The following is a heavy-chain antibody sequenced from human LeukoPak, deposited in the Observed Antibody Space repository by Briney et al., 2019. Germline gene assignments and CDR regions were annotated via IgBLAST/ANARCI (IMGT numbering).Heavy chain of an antibody. J-gene: IGHJ5*02. Sequence: SETLSLTCTVSGGSISSYYWSWIRQPAGKGLEWIGRIYTSGSTNYNPSLKSRVTMSVDTSKNQFSLKLSSVTAADTAMYYCARDRVVVPAARNWLDPWGQGTLVTVSS. CDR1: GGSISSYY. CDR2: IYTSGST. CDR3: ARDRVVVPAARNWLDP. D-gene: IGHD2-2*01. V-gene: IGHV4-4*07.